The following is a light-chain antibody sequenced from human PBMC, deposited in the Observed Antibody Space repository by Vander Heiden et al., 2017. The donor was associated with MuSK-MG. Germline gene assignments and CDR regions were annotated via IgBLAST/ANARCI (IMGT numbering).Light chain of an antibody. Sequence: ELVLTQSPATLSLSPGERATLSCRASQSVSRYVAWYQQNPGQAPRLLIYDASQRAAGIPARFSGSGSGTDFTLTISSLEPEDFAVYYCQQRSDWPFVTFGQGTRLEIK. J-gene: IGKJ5*01. CDR2: DAS. CDR3: QQRSDWPFVT. V-gene: IGKV3-11*01. CDR1: QSVSRY.